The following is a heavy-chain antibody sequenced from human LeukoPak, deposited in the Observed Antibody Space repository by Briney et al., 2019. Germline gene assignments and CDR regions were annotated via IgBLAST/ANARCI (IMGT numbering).Heavy chain of an antibody. CDR1: GGTFSSYT. Sequence: SVKVSCKASGGTFSSYTISWVRQAPGQGLEWMGRIIPILGIANYAQKFQGRVTITADKSTSTAYMELSSLRSEDTAVYYSASGTTVSSSAAASFDYWGQGTLVTVSS. CDR3: ASGTTVSSSAAASFDY. V-gene: IGHV1-69*02. D-gene: IGHD6-13*01. CDR2: IIPILGIA. J-gene: IGHJ4*02.